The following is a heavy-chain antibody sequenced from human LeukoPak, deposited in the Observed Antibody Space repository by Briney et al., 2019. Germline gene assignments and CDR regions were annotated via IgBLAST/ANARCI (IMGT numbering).Heavy chain of an antibody. V-gene: IGHV3-23*01. CDR3: AKGGSTSRVTTSRVVFGYYYYMDV. Sequence: GGSLRLSCAASGFTFSSHAMSWVRQAPGKGLEWVSSLSGSGGSTYHADSVKGRFSISRDNSKNTLYLQLNSLRAEDTAVYYCAKGGSTSRVTTSRVVFGYYYYMDVWGKGTPVTVFS. J-gene: IGHJ6*03. D-gene: IGHD4-17*01. CDR1: GFTFSSHA. CDR2: LSGSGGST.